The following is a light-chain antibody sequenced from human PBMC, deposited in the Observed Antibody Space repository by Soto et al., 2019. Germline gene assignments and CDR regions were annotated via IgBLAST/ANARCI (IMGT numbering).Light chain of an antibody. CDR2: EVS. Sequence: QSVLTQPASVSGSAGQSITFSCTGTSSDVGAYNYVSWYQQHPGKAPKLMIYEVSNRPSGVSNRFSGSKSGNTASLTISGLQTEDEADSYCRSYASSTTPYVFGTGTKVTVL. J-gene: IGLJ1*01. CDR3: RSYASSTTPYV. V-gene: IGLV2-14*01. CDR1: SSDVGAYNY.